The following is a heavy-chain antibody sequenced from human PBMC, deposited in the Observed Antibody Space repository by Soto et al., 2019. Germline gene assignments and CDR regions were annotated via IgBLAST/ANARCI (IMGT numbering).Heavy chain of an antibody. CDR2: IRDRAYNYAT. V-gene: IGHV3-73*01. CDR3: TRLISAAQDY. D-gene: IGHD3-10*01. Sequence: EVLLVESGGGLVQPGGSLKLSCAASGFVFKDSSIHWVRQASGKGLEWVGRIRDRAYNYATAYAASVEGRFTISRDDSDNTAYLHMSSLKPEDTAIYYCTRLISAAQDYWGQGTLVTVSS. CDR1: GFVFKDSS. J-gene: IGHJ4*02.